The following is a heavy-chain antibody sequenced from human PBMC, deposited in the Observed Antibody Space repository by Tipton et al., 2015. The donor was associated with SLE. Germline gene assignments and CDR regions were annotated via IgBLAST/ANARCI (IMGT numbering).Heavy chain of an antibody. Sequence: LRLSCTVSGGSISSGGYYWSWIRQHPGKGLEWIGYIYYSGSTYYNPSLKSRVTISVDTSKNQFSLKLSSVTAADTAVYYCARGGSSSGYFQHWGQGPLVTVSS. CDR3: ARGGSSSGYFQH. CDR1: GGSISSGGYY. CDR2: IYYSGST. V-gene: IGHV4-31*03. J-gene: IGHJ1*01. D-gene: IGHD6-6*01.